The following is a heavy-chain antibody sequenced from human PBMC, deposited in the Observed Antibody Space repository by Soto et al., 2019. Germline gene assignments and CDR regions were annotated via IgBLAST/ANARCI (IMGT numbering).Heavy chain of an antibody. CDR1: GYTFTSYG. CDR2: ISAYNGNT. CDR3: ARGGGRRNDFWSGYRINWFGP. D-gene: IGHD3-3*01. Sequence: ASVKVSCKASGYTFTSYGISWVRQAPGQGLEWMGWISAYNGNTNYAQKLQGRVTMTTDTSISTAYMELSSLRSEDTAVYYCARGGGRRNDFWSGYRINWFGPWGQGTLVTVSS. J-gene: IGHJ5*02. V-gene: IGHV1-18*04.